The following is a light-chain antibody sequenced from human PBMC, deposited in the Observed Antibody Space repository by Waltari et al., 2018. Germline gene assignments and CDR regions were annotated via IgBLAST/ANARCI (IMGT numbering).Light chain of an antibody. CDR3: QQSFSASALT. V-gene: IGKV1-39*01. Sequence: DIQMTQSPSSLSASIGDRVTIACRASQNIRTYLSWYQQKPGRAPKLLIYGAFNLQSGVPSRFSGSGSGTGFTLTISSLQPEDFATYYCQQSFSASALTFGGGTKVEIK. J-gene: IGKJ4*01. CDR2: GAF. CDR1: QNIRTY.